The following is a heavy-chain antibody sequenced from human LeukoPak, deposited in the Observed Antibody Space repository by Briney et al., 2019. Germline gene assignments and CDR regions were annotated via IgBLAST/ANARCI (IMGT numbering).Heavy chain of an antibody. V-gene: IGHV4-59*01. CDR2: IYYSGST. CDR1: GGSISSYY. Sequence: SETLSLTCTASGGSISSYYWSWIRQPPGKGLEWIGYIYYSGSTNYNPSLKSRVTISVDTSKNQFSLKLSSVTAADTAVYYCARDKGSYYGMGVWGQGTTVTVSS. J-gene: IGHJ6*02. CDR3: ARDKGSYYGMGV.